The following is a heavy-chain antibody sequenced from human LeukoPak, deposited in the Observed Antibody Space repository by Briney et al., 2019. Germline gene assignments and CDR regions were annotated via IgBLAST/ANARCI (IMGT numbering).Heavy chain of an antibody. J-gene: IGHJ3*02. V-gene: IGHV4-59*01. Sequence: SETLSLTCAVSGASISSSYWSWIRQPPGKGLEWIGYINYSGNTKYNPSLESRVTISVDASNNQFSLRLSSVTAADTAFYYCARGYYDSRGYSNTFDIWGQGTLVTVPS. CDR3: ARGYYDSRGYSNTFDI. CDR1: GASISSSY. CDR2: INYSGNT. D-gene: IGHD3-22*01.